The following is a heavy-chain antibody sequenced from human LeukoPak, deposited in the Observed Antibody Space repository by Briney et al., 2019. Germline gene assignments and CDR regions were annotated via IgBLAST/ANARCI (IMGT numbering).Heavy chain of an antibody. CDR3: ARLTDYGGNSG. Sequence: ASVKVSCKASGGTFSSYAISWVRQAPGQGLEWMGRIIPILGIANYAQKFQGRVTITADKSTSTAYMELSSLRSEDTALYYCARLTDYGGNSGWGQGTLVTVSS. V-gene: IGHV1-69*04. CDR1: GGTFSSYA. CDR2: IIPILGIA. D-gene: IGHD4-23*01. J-gene: IGHJ4*02.